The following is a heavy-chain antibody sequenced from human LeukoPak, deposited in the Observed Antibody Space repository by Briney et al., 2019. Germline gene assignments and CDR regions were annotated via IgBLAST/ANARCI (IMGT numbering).Heavy chain of an antibody. CDR2: IYYSGST. J-gene: IGHJ5*02. V-gene: IGHV4-59*01. CDR3: AGEGELSRFDP. CDR1: GGSISSYY. Sequence: SETLSLTCTVSGGSISSYYWSWIRQPPGKGLEWIGYIYYSGSTNYNPSLKSRVTISVDTSKNQFSLKLSSVTAADTAVYYCAGEGELSRFDPWGQGTLVTVSS. D-gene: IGHD3-16*02.